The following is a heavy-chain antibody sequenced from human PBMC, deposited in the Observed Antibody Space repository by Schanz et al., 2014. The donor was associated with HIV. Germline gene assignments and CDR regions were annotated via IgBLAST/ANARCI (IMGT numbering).Heavy chain of an antibody. V-gene: IGHV3-9*01. J-gene: IGHJ6*02. Sequence: EVQLVESGGGLVQPGRSLRLSCAASGFTFDDYAMHWVRQAPGKGLEWVSGISWNSGSIGYAESVKGRFTISRDNAKNSLYLQMNSLTADDTAVYYCAKFLRKYDYYGMDVWGQGTTVTVSS. CDR3: AKFLRKYDYYGMDV. CDR1: GFTFDDYA. CDR2: ISWNSGSI.